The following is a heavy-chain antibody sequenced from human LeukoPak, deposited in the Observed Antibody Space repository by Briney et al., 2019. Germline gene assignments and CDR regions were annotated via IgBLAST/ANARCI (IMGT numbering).Heavy chain of an antibody. CDR3: ARNSYYDNSGEGAFDI. Sequence: PSETLSLTCGVSGASVSSIGYSWSRIRQPPGRGLEWIGYIYQSGSASYNPSLQSRVTISIDKSKNQFSLNLNSVTAADTAVYYCARNSYYDNSGEGAFDIWGQGTMVTVSS. D-gene: IGHD3-22*01. J-gene: IGHJ3*02. CDR2: IYQSGSA. CDR1: GASVSSIGYS. V-gene: IGHV4-30-2*01.